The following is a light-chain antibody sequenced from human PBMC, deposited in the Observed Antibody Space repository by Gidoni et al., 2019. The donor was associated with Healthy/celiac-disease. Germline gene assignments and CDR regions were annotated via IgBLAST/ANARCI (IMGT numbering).Light chain of an antibody. CDR3: QQLNSYPLT. CDR1: QGISSY. J-gene: IGKJ4*01. CDR2: AAS. Sequence: IQFTQFLSFLSASVGDRVTITCRASQGISSYLAWYQQKPGKATKLLIYAASTLQSGIPSRCSGSGSRTGFTLTSSRLQPEDFATYYCQQLNSYPLTFXGXTKVEIK. V-gene: IGKV1-9*01.